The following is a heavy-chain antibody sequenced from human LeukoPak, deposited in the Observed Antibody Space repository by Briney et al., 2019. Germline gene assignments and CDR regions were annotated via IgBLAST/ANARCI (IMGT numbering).Heavy chain of an antibody. D-gene: IGHD6-19*01. J-gene: IGHJ4*02. V-gene: IGHV1-46*03. Sequence: ASLKVSCKASGYTFTSYYMNWVRQPPGQGLEWMGIINPSGGSTNNAQKFQGRATMTRTTTTSTAYMERSSTSSEATASYYWTIHSGWYDYWGQGTLVTVSS. CDR2: INPSGGST. CDR1: GYTFTSYY. CDR3: TIHSGWYDY.